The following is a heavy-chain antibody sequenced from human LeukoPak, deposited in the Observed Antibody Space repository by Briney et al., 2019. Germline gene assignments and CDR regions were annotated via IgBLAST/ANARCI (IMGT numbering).Heavy chain of an antibody. D-gene: IGHD4-23*01. V-gene: IGHV3-23*01. Sequence: GGSLRLSCAASGFTFSSYAMSWVRQAPGKGLEWVSAISGSGGSAYYADSVKGRFTISRDNSKNTLYLQMNSLRAEDTAVYYCAKDRDYGGNHQLGDFDYWGQGTLVTVSS. J-gene: IGHJ4*02. CDR1: GFTFSSYA. CDR2: ISGSGGSA. CDR3: AKDRDYGGNHQLGDFDY.